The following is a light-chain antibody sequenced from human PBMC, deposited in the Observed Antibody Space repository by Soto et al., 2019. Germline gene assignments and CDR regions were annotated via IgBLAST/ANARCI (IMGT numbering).Light chain of an antibody. CDR2: EGS. V-gene: IGLV2-8*01. J-gene: IGLJ2*01. CDR3: SSYAGSNNLV. Sequence: QSALTQPASVSGSPGQSITLSCTGTSSDLGSYNLVSWYQQHPGKAPRLMIYEGSKRPSGVPDRFSGSKSGNTASLTVSGLQAEDEADYYCSSYAGSNNLVFGGGTKVTVL. CDR1: SSDLGSYNL.